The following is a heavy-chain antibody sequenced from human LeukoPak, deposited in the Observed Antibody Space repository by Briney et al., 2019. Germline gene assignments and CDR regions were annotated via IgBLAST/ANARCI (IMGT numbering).Heavy chain of an antibody. CDR1: GGSISSYY. V-gene: IGHV4-59*08. CDR2: IYYSGST. J-gene: IGHJ3*01. CDR3: ARARAYYCDVRTTVGDAFDF. Sequence: SEALSLTCTVSGGSISSYYWSWIRQPPGKGLEWIGYIYYSGSTNYNPSLKSRVTISVDTAKNQLSLKLSSVTAADTAVYYCARARAYYCDVRTTVGDAFDFWGQGTMVTVSS. D-gene: IGHD3-22*01.